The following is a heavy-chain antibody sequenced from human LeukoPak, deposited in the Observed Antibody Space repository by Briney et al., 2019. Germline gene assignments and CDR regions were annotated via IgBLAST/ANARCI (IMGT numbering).Heavy chain of an antibody. D-gene: IGHD3-10*01. CDR2: IHNSGTT. J-gene: IGHJ4*02. Sequence: SETLSLTCAVSGGPFSGYFWSWLRQSSGKVLEWIGEIHNSGTTNYNPSLNSRVTISEDTSKNQFYLNLSSVTAADTAVYYCARRYYYNLGGFPFDFWGQGTLVTVSS. CDR3: ARRYYYNLGGFPFDF. CDR1: GGPFSGYF. V-gene: IGHV4-34*01.